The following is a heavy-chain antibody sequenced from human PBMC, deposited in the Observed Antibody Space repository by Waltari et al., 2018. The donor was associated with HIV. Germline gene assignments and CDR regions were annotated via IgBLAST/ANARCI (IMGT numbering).Heavy chain of an antibody. J-gene: IGHJ5*02. CDR2: INPNSGGT. V-gene: IGHV1-2*02. D-gene: IGHD3-22*01. CDR1: GYTFTGYY. Sequence: KASGYTFTGYYMHWVRQAPGQGLEWMGWINPNSGGTNYAQKFQGRVTMTRDTSISTAYMELSRLRSDDTAVYYCARDTPDAYYYDTSGYWSWGQGTLVTVSS. CDR3: ARDTPDAYYYDTSGYWS.